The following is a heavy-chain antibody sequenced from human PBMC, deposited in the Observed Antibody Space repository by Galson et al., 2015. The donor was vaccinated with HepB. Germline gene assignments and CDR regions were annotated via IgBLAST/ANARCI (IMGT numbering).Heavy chain of an antibody. CDR1: GFTFNNFW. D-gene: IGHD2-2*01. J-gene: IGHJ4*02. CDR3: ATSRDSPGNY. Sequence: SLRLSCAASGFTFNNFWMSWVRQAPGKGLEWLANINGDASAKFYADSVRGRFTISRDNAMKSLYLQMNSLRVEDTAVYYCATSRDSPGNYWGQGTLVTVSS. CDR2: INGDASAK. V-gene: IGHV3-7*01.